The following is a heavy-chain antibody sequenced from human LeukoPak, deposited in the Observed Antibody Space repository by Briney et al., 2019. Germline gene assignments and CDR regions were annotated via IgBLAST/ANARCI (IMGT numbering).Heavy chain of an antibody. CDR1: GFTFSSYS. Sequence: GGSLRLSCAASGFTFSSYSMNWVRQAPGKGLEWVSVIYSGGSTYYADSVKGRFTISRDNSKNTLYLQMNSLRAEDTAVYYCARDLIRPQRKFDYWGQGTLVTVSS. J-gene: IGHJ4*02. D-gene: IGHD2-21*01. V-gene: IGHV3-66*01. CDR2: IYSGGST. CDR3: ARDLIRPQRKFDY.